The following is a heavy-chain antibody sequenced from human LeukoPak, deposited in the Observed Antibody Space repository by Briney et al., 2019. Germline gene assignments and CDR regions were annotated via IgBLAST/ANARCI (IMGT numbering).Heavy chain of an antibody. CDR1: GGSISDYY. CDR3: ARVKSSASTVFDF. Sequence: KPSETLSLTCTVSGGSISDYYWNWIRQPPGKGLEWIGYIYYSGSTNYNPSLKSRVSISVDTSKNQFSLKLSSVTAADTAIYYCARVKSSASTVFDFWGQGTLVTVSS. CDR2: IYYSGST. V-gene: IGHV4-59*01. J-gene: IGHJ4*02. D-gene: IGHD4-11*01.